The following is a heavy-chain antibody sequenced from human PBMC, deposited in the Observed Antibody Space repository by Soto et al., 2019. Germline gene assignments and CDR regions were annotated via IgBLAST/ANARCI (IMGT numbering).Heavy chain of an antibody. CDR2: IYPADSDT. V-gene: IGHV5-51*01. CDR3: ARSREYSFGYKPPFDV. CDR1: GYNFINWW. J-gene: IGHJ3*01. D-gene: IGHD5-18*01. Sequence: PGESLKISCEASGYNFINWWIVWVRQMPGKGLECMGIIYPADSDTRYSPSFQGQVTISADKSISTAYLQWNSLKASDTAIYYCARSREYSFGYKPPFDVWGQGTTVTVSS.